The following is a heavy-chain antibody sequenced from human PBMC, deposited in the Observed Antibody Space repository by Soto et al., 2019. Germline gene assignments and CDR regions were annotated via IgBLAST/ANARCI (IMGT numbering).Heavy chain of an antibody. CDR3: ARVSRTRSGSYSYYYYGMDV. J-gene: IGHJ6*02. Sequence: SETLSLTCDVSGGSINNGNSWSWVRQSPARGLEWIGEIYYSGSTNYNPSLKSRVTISVDTSKNQFSLKLSSVTAADTAVYYCARVSRTRSGSYSYYYYGMDVWGQGTTVTVSS. D-gene: IGHD3-10*01. V-gene: IGHV4-4*02. CDR1: GGSINNGNS. CDR2: IYYSGST.